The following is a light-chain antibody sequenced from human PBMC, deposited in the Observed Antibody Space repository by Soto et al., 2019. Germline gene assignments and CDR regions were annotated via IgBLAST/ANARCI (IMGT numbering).Light chain of an antibody. CDR1: QGIGGY. Sequence: IQLTQSPSSLSASVGDRVTITCRASQGIGGYLAWYQQKPGKAPKLLIYAASTLQSGVPSRFSGSGSGTDFTLTISCLQSEDFATYYCQQYYSYPITFGQGTRLEIK. CDR2: AAS. V-gene: IGKV1-9*01. CDR3: QQYYSYPIT. J-gene: IGKJ5*01.